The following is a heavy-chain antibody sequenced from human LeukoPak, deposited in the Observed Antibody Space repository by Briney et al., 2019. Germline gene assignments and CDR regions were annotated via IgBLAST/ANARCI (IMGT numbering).Heavy chain of an antibody. D-gene: IGHD3-22*01. CDR2: INPSGGST. CDR3: ARPNLYYYDSSGSFGGSPYYYYYGMDV. V-gene: IGHV1-46*01. J-gene: IGHJ6*02. CDR1: GYTFTSYY. Sequence: ASVKVSCKASGYTFTSYYMHWVRQAPGQGLEWMGIINPSGGSTNYAQKFQGRVTMTRDTSTSTVYMELSSLRSEDTAVYYCARPNLYYYDSSGSFGGSPYYYYYGMDVWGQGTTVTVSS.